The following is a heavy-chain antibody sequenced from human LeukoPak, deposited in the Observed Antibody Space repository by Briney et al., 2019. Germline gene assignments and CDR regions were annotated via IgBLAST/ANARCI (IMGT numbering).Heavy chain of an antibody. V-gene: IGHV3-23*01. J-gene: IGHJ4*02. Sequence: ETLSLTCTVSGYFISSDYYWGWIRQAPGKGLEWVSAISGSGGSTYYADSVKGRFTISRDNSKNTLYLQMNSLRAEDTAVYYCAKVTAFEAAADLSPRDYWGQGTLVTVSS. D-gene: IGHD6-13*01. CDR2: ISGSGGST. CDR3: AKVTAFEAAADLSPRDY. CDR1: GYFISSDY.